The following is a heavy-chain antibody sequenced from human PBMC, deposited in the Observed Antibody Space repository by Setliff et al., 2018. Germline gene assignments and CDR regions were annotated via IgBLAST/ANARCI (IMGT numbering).Heavy chain of an antibody. CDR1: GGTFSDYH. V-gene: IGHV4-34*01. CDR3: ARGRNIAARLLDS. D-gene: IGHD6-6*01. CDR2: IIHRGST. J-gene: IGHJ4*02. Sequence: ETLSLTCAAYGGTFSDYHWTWIRQSPEKGLEWIGEIIHRGSTNYNPSLKSRVTISIDTSRDQFSLKLISMIAADTAVYYCARGRNIAARLLDSWGQGTLVTVSS.